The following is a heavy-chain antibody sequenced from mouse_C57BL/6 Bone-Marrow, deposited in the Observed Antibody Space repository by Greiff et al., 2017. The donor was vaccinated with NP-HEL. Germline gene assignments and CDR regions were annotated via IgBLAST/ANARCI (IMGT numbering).Heavy chain of an antibody. Sequence: VQLQQSGAELVRPGASVKLSCTASGFNIKDDYMHWVKQRPEQGLEWIGWIDPENGDTEYASKFQGKATITADTSSNTAYLQLSSLTSEDTAVYYCTTCYYYYGSSYFDYWGQGTTLTGSS. V-gene: IGHV14-4*01. CDR2: IDPENGDT. CDR1: GFNIKDDY. J-gene: IGHJ2*01. CDR3: TTCYYYYGSSYFDY. D-gene: IGHD1-1*01.